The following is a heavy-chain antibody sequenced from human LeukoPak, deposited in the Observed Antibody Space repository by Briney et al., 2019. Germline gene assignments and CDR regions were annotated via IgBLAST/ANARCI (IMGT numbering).Heavy chain of an antibody. Sequence: SETLSLTCTVSGGSISSNYWNWIRQPPGKGLEWIGYISYKGSPNYNPSLKSRVTISADTSNSQFSLKLSSVTAADTAVYYCARSLIQYGADSAWPIHFDSWGQGTLFTVSS. CDR3: ARSLIQYGADSAWPIHFDS. CDR1: GGSISSNY. CDR2: ISYKGSP. J-gene: IGHJ4*02. V-gene: IGHV4-59*08. D-gene: IGHD4-23*01.